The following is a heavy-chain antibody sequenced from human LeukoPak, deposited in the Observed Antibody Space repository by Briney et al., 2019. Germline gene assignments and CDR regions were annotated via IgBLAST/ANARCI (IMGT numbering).Heavy chain of an antibody. J-gene: IGHJ3*02. CDR2: FDPEDGEI. D-gene: IGHD1-26*01. V-gene: IGHV1-24*01. Sequence: ASVKVSCKVSEYTLTGLSMHWVRQAPGKGLEWLGGFDPEDGEIIYAQKFQGRVTMSDDTSTDTAYMELGSLRSDDTAVYYCAADRGDYSGSYWTAFDIWGQGTMVTVSS. CDR1: EYTLTGLS. CDR3: AADRGDYSGSYWTAFDI.